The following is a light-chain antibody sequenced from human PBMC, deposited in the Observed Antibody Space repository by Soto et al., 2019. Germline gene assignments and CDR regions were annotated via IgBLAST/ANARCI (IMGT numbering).Light chain of an antibody. CDR2: DAS. CDR1: QIVSSY. Sequence: DIVLQQSPATLSLSPGERATLSCRASQIVSSYLAWYQQKPGQAPRLLIYDASNRATGIPARFSGSGSGTDFTLTISSLEPEDFAVYYCQQRSKWPRPVGQVTKVDVK. J-gene: IGKJ1*01. CDR3: QQRSKWPRP. V-gene: IGKV3-11*01.